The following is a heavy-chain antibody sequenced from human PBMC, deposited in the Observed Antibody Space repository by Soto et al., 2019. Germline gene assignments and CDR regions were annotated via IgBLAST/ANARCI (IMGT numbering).Heavy chain of an antibody. CDR1: GFIFTNYA. D-gene: IGHD6-25*01. CDR2: IGGRGNSA. J-gene: IGHJ3*01. Sequence: EVQVSESGGGLVRPGGSLRLSCAASGFIFTNYAMNWVRQAPGKGLEWVSVIGGRGNSAYYADSVQGRFTISRDNSKIRLFLKISRLTADDRAIFYCVREGRGSFDFWGRGTMVTVSS. CDR3: VREGRGSFDF. V-gene: IGHV3-23*01.